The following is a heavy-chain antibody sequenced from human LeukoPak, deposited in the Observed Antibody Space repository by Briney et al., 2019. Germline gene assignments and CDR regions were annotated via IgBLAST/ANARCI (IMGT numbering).Heavy chain of an antibody. CDR1: GGSISSYY. CDR3: AREVDGRSGSYYFDY. J-gene: IGHJ4*02. D-gene: IGHD1-26*01. Sequence: SETLSLTCTVSGGSISSYYWSWIRQPPRKGLEWIGYIYYSGSTNYNPSLKSRVTISVDTSKNQFSLKLSSVTAADTAVYYCAREVDGRSGSYYFDYWGQGTLVTVSS. CDR2: IYYSGST. V-gene: IGHV4-59*01.